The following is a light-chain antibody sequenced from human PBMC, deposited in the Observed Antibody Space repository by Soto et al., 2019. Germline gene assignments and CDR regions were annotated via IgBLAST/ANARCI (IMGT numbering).Light chain of an antibody. CDR1: QSISSW. Sequence: DIQMTQSPSTLSASVGDRVTITCRASQSISSWLAWYQQKPGKAPKLLIYKASSLESGVPSRFSGSGSGTAFTPTISSLQPDDFATNYCQQYNSYSTWTFGQGTKVEIK. V-gene: IGKV1-5*03. J-gene: IGKJ1*01. CDR3: QQYNSYSTWT. CDR2: KAS.